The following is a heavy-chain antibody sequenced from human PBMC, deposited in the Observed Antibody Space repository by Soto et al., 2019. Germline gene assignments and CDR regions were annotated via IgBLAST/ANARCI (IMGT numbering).Heavy chain of an antibody. CDR2: IRGDGGAT. Sequence: EVQLLESGGGLVQPGGSLRLSCAASGFTVSDYDMGWVRQAPGQGLEWVRLIRGDGGATYHADSVEGRLTISIDTLENTGSLQMNSLRAEDKALYYCAKDRSGGKDPAFDLWGQGTMVTVSS. CDR1: GFTVSDYD. V-gene: IGHV3-23*01. CDR3: AKDRSGGKDPAFDL. J-gene: IGHJ3*01. D-gene: IGHD2-15*01.